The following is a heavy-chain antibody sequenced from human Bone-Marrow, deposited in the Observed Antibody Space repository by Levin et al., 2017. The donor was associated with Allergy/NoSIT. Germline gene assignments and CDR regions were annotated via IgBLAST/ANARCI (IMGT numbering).Heavy chain of an antibody. CDR2: ISYDGNYK. CDR3: TESKMDFAGATESFDY. D-gene: IGHD1-26*01. CDR1: GFTFSSYA. Sequence: HSGGSLRLSCAASGFTFSSYAMHWVRQAPGKGLEWVAVISYDGNYKFYADSVKGRFSYSRDNSQNTLFLEMNSLGAEDSALYYCTESKMDFAGATESFDYWGQGTLVNVSS. V-gene: IGHV3-30*18. J-gene: IGHJ4*02.